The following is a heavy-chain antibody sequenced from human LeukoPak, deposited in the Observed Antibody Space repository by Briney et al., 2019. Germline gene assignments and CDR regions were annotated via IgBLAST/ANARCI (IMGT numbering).Heavy chain of an antibody. J-gene: IGHJ6*03. CDR3: FPLGYYYMDV. Sequence: PGGSLRLSCAASGFTFSSYSMNWVRQAPGKGLEWVSYISSSSSTIYYADSVKGRFTISRDNAKNSLYLQMNSLRAEDTAGYYCFPLGYYYMDVWGKGTTVTVSS. D-gene: IGHD7-27*01. CDR1: GFTFSSYS. V-gene: IGHV3-48*04. CDR2: ISSSSSTI.